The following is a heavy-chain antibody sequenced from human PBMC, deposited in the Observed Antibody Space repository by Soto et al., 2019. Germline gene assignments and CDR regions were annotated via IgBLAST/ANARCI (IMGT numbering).Heavy chain of an antibody. CDR3: ARDQSRWYGRYFDY. CDR1: GGSISSYY. Sequence: PSETLSLTCTVSGGSISSYYWSWIRQPPGKGLEWIGYIYYSGSTNYNPSLKSRVTISVDTSKNQFSLKLSSVTAADTAVYYCARDQSRWYGRYFDYWGQGTLVTVSS. J-gene: IGHJ4*02. CDR2: IYYSGST. V-gene: IGHV4-59*01. D-gene: IGHD6-13*01.